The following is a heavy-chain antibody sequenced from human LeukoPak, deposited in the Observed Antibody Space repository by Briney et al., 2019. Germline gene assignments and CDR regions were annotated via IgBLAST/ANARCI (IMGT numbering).Heavy chain of an antibody. J-gene: IGHJ5*02. Sequence: ASVKVSCKASGYTFTNYGISWVRQAPGQGLEWMAWISANNGETRYAQKFQGRVILTTDTPTTTAYMGLRNLRSDDTAVYYCARDACVSCGGDCCHDPWGQGTLVTVSS. CDR1: GYTFTNYG. CDR2: ISANNGET. CDR3: ARDACVSCGGDCCHDP. D-gene: IGHD2-21*02. V-gene: IGHV1-18*01.